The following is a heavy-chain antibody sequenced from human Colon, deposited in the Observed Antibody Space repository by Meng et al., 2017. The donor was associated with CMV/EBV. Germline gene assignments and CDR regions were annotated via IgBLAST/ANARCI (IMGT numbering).Heavy chain of an antibody. J-gene: IGHJ4*02. D-gene: IGHD3/OR15-3a*01. CDR1: GFSFSRFA. CDR3: ARDKGTGAFDY. V-gene: IGHV3-30*04. Sequence: SCAVSGFSFSRFALRWLRQAPGKGLACVAFISYDGSKKKYAHSVTGRFTISRDTPKDTLYLEVKSLKTDDTAIYYCARDKGTGAFDYWGQGSLVTVSS. CDR2: ISYDGSKK.